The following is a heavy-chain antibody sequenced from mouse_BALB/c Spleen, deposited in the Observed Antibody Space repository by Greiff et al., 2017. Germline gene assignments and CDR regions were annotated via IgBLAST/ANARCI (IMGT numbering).Heavy chain of an antibody. Sequence: EVQRVESGGGLVKPGGSLKLSCAASGFTFSSYSMSWVRQSPEKGLEWVAEISSGGSYTYYPNTVTGRITISGDNAKNTLYLEMSSLRSEDTAMYYCANGDAMDYWGQGTSVTVSA. V-gene: IGHV5-9-4*01. CDR2: ISSGGSYT. CDR3: ANGDAMDY. CDR1: GFTFSSYS. J-gene: IGHJ4*01.